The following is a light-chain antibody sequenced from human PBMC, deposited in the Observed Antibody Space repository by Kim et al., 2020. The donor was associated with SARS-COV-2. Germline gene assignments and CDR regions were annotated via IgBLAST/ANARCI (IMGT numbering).Light chain of an antibody. V-gene: IGLV3-1*01. CDR3: QAWDSSRTV. CDR1: KLGDKY. Sequence: SVSPGQTASITCSGDKLGDKYACWYQQKPGQSPVLVIYQDNKRPSGIPERFSGSNSGNTATLTISGTQAMDEADYYCQAWDSSRTVFGGGTKLTVL. J-gene: IGLJ3*02. CDR2: QDN.